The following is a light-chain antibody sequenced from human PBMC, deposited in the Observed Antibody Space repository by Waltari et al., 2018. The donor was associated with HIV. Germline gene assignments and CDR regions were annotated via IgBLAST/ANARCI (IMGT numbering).Light chain of an antibody. V-gene: IGLV1-40*01. J-gene: IGLJ2*01. CDR3: QSYDSSLSGVV. CDR1: SSNIGAGYD. Sequence: QSVLTQPPSVSGAPGQRVTISCTGSSSNIGAGYDVHWYQQLPGTAPKLLIHGNSNRPSGVPDLFSGSKSGTSASLSITGLQAEYEADYYCQSYDSSLSGVVYGGGTKLTVL. CDR2: GNS.